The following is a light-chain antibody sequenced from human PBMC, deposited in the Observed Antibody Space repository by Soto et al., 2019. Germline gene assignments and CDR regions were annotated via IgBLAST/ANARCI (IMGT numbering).Light chain of an antibody. CDR1: QSISSY. CDR2: AAS. CDR3: QQSYNTPWT. Sequence: DIQMTQSPSSLSASVGDRVTITCRASQSISSYLNWYQQKPGKAPKLLIYAASSLQSGVPSRFRGSGSGTDFTLTISILQPEDFATYHCQQSYNTPWTSGQVTKVEIK. J-gene: IGKJ1*01. V-gene: IGKV1-39*01.